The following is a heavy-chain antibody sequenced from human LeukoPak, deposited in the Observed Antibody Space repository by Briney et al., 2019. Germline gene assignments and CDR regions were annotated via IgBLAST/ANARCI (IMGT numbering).Heavy chain of an antibody. D-gene: IGHD3-16*02. V-gene: IGHV4-30-4*01. CDR2: IYYSGST. CDR1: GGSISSGDYY. CDR3: ARASYDYVWGSYRKRGWHFDL. Sequence: SETLSLTCTVSGGSISSGDYYWSWIRQPPGKGLEWIGYIYYSGSTYYNPSLKRRVTISVDTSKNQFSLKLSSVTAADTAVYYCARASYDYVWGSYRKRGWHFDLWGRGTLVTVSS. J-gene: IGHJ2*01.